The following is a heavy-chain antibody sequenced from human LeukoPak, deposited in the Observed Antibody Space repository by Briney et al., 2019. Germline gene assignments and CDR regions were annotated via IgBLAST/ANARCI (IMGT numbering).Heavy chain of an antibody. CDR3: ARDLVSSSSVLFDY. CDR1: GGSISSSSYY. Sequence: SETLSLTCTVSGGSISSSSYYWGWIRQPPGKGLEWIGSIYYSGSTYYNPSLKSRVTISVDTSKNQFSLKLSSVTAADTAVYYCARDLVSSSSVLFDYWGQGTLVTVSS. CDR2: IYYSGST. D-gene: IGHD6-6*01. J-gene: IGHJ4*02. V-gene: IGHV4-39*07.